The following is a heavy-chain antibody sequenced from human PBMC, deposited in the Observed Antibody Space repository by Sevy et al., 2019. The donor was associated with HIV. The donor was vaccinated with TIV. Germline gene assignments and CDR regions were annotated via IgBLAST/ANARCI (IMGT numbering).Heavy chain of an antibody. CDR1: GFTFSNAW. V-gene: IGHV3-15*01. Sequence: GGYLRLSCAASGFTFSNAWMSWVRQAPGKGLEWVGRIKSKTEGATRYFAAPVKGRLLISSDDSRNTVYLQMNSLKTEDTAVYYCTAGVGASDFDYWGQGTLVTVSS. CDR2: IKSKTEGATR. CDR3: TAGVGASDFDY. J-gene: IGHJ4*02. D-gene: IGHD1-26*01.